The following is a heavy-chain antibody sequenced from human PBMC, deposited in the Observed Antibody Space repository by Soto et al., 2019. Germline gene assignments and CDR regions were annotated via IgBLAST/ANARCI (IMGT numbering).Heavy chain of an antibody. CDR3: ARGGVTTIFGDS. J-gene: IGHJ4*02. V-gene: IGHV3-48*02. Sequence: EVQLVESGGGLVQPGGSLRVSCAASGFTFSPYNMNWVRQAPGKGLEWLSYIDSSSKTIYYAASVKVRFIISRDNAKNSLDLQMNSLRDEDTAVYHCARGGVTTIFGDSWCQGTLVTVSS. CDR2: IDSSSKTI. D-gene: IGHD5-12*01. CDR1: GFTFSPYN.